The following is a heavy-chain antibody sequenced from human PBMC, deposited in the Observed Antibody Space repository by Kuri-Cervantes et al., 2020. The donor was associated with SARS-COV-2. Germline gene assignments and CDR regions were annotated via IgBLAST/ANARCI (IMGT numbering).Heavy chain of an antibody. J-gene: IGHJ4*02. CDR2: ISGSGGST. V-gene: IGHV3-23*01. D-gene: IGHD3-22*01. CDR1: GFTFSSYA. CDR3: SREYYYDRSAYNYPPAILDY. Sequence: GGSLRLSCAASGFTFSSYAMSWVRQAPGKGLEWVSAISGSGGSTYYADSVKGRFTISRDNSKNTLYLQMNSLRAEDTAAYFCSREYYYDRSAYNYPPAILDYWGQGILVTVSS.